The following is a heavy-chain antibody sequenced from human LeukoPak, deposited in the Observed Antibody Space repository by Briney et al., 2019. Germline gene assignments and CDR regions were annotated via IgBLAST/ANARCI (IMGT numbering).Heavy chain of an antibody. CDR1: GYTFTSYY. CDR3: AREGFLHYYDSSAGSAVVGRFDP. D-gene: IGHD3-22*01. Sequence: ASVKVSCKASGYTFTSYYMHWVRQAPGQGLEWMGIINPSGGSTSYAQKFQGRVTITADESTSTAYMELSSLRSEDSAVYYCAREGFLHYYDSSAGSAVVGRFDPWGQGTLVTVSS. CDR2: INPSGGST. J-gene: IGHJ5*02. V-gene: IGHV1-46*01.